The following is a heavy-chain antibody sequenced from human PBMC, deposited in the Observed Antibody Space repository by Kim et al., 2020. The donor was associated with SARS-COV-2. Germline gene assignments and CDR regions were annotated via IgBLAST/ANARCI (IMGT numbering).Heavy chain of an antibody. CDR1: GFTFTSYS. D-gene: IGHD3-9*01. V-gene: IGHV3-21*01. CDR3: ARANTTGYYYLDY. CDR2: ISSSSRYI. Sequence: GGSLRLPCAASGFTFTSYSLTWVRQAPGKGLEWVSSISSSSRYIYYADSLKGRFIISRDNARNSVSLQMNSLRAEDTAVYYCARANTTGYYYLDYWGQGSLVTVSS. J-gene: IGHJ4*02.